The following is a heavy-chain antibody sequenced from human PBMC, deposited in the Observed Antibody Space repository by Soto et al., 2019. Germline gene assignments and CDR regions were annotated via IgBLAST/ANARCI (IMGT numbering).Heavy chain of an antibody. CDR3: ARDQNYDILTGYQGYYYYGMDV. D-gene: IGHD3-9*01. CDR2: IIPIFGTA. Sequence: SVKVSCKASGGTFISYAIVWVRQAPGQGLEWMGGIIPIFGTANYAQKFQGRVTITADESTSTAYMELSSLRSEDTAVYYCARDQNYDILTGYQGYYYYGMDVWGQGTTVTVSS. V-gene: IGHV1-69*01. CDR1: GGTFISYA. J-gene: IGHJ6*02.